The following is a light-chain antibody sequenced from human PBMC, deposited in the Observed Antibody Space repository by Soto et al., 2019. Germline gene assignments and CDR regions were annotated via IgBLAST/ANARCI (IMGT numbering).Light chain of an antibody. CDR3: QQYNNWPRT. CDR1: QSVNVN. V-gene: IGKV3-15*01. CDR2: DAS. J-gene: IGKJ2*01. Sequence: ERAMTQSPGTLSASPGERVTLSCRASQSVNVNLAWYQHKPGQAPRLLIHDASTRATGIPARFSGSGSGTEFTLTISSLQSEDFALYYCQQYNNWPRTLGQGTKLEIK.